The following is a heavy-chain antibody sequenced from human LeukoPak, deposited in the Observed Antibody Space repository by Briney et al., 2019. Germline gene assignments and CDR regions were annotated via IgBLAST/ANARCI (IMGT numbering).Heavy chain of an antibody. V-gene: IGHV1-69*04. D-gene: IGHD3-22*01. Sequence: GASVKVSCKASGGTFSSYAISWVRQAPGQGLEWMGRIIPILGIANYAQKFQGRVTITADKSTSTAYMELSSLRSEDTAVYYCAKGVNYYDSSGYSDYWGQGTLVTVSS. J-gene: IGHJ4*02. CDR2: IIPILGIA. CDR1: GGTFSSYA. CDR3: AKGVNYYDSSGYSDY.